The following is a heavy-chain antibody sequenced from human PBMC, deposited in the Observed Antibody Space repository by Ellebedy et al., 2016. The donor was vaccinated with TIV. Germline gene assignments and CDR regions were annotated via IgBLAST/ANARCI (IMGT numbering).Heavy chain of an antibody. D-gene: IGHD4-17*01. CDR2: ISTSSSYI. CDR3: ARKVPAPTTVPPNWYFDL. V-gene: IGHV3-21*01. CDR1: GFTFSSYT. Sequence: PGGSLRLSCAASGFTFSSYTLNWVRQAPGKGLEWVSSISTSSSYIYYADSVKGRFTISRDNAKNSLLLQMTSLRAEDPAVYYCARKVPAPTTVPPNWYFDLWGRGTLVIVSS. J-gene: IGHJ2*01.